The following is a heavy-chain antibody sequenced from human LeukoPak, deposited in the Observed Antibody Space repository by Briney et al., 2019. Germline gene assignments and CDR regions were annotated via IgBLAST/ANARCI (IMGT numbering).Heavy chain of an antibody. CDR3: AKRGYSYGYGYYFDY. Sequence: GGSLRLSCAASGFTFSSYSMNWVRQAPGKGLEWVSSISSSSSYIYYADSVKGRFTISRDNAKNSLYLQMNSLRAEDTAVYYCAKRGYSYGYGYYFDYWGQGTLVTVSS. D-gene: IGHD5-18*01. CDR1: GFTFSSYS. V-gene: IGHV3-21*01. J-gene: IGHJ4*02. CDR2: ISSSSSYI.